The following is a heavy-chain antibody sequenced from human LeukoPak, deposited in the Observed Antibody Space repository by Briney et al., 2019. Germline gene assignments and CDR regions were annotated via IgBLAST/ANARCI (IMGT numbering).Heavy chain of an antibody. CDR2: IYPGDSDT. V-gene: IGHV5-51*01. D-gene: IGHD2-15*01. J-gene: IGHJ4*02. Sequence: GESLKISCKGSGYIFTNYWIGWVRQMPGRGLEWMGIIYPGDSDTKYSPSFQGQVTISADKSLSTAYLQWNSLRASDTAMYYCARGGSATWYFDYWGQGAPVTVSS. CDR3: ARGGSATWYFDY. CDR1: GYIFTNYW.